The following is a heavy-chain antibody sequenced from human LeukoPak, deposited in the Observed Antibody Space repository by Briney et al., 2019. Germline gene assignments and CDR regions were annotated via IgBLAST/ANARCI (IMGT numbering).Heavy chain of an antibody. CDR3: AREEVVVVAATVGHYFDY. Sequence: SVKVSCKASGGTFSSYAISWVRQAPGQGLEWMGRIIPIFGIANYAQKFQGRVTITADKSTSTAYMELSRLRSEDTAVYYGAREEVVVVAATVGHYFDYWGQGTLVTVYS. J-gene: IGHJ4*02. CDR1: GGTFSSYA. V-gene: IGHV1-69*04. D-gene: IGHD2-15*01. CDR2: IIPIFGIA.